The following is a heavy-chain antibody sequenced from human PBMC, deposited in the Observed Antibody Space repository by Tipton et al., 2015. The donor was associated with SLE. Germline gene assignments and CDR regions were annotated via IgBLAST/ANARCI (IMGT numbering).Heavy chain of an antibody. J-gene: IGHJ3*02. D-gene: IGHD2-21*01. Sequence: GLVKPSETLSLTCAVYGGSFSGYYWSWIRQPPGKGLEWIGKINHSGGTNYNPSLKSRVTISVDTSKNQFSLKLSSVTAADTAVYYCASHLVHAFDIWGQGTMVTVSS. CDR2: INHSGGT. CDR3: ASHLVHAFDI. V-gene: IGHV4-34*01. CDR1: GGSFSGYY.